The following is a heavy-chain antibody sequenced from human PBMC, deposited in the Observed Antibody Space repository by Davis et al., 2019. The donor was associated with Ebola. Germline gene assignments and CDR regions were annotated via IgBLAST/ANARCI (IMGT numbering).Heavy chain of an antibody. CDR3: ARRTIFGTLDV. D-gene: IGHD3-3*01. CDR2: IYYSGST. V-gene: IGHV4-59*08. Sequence: MPSETLSLTCTVSGGSISSYYWSWIRQPPGKGLEWIGYIYYSGSTNYNPSFKTRVTISVDTSKNQFSLKLSSVTAADTAVYYCARRTIFGTLDVWGQGTTVTVSS. CDR1: GGSISSYY. J-gene: IGHJ6*02.